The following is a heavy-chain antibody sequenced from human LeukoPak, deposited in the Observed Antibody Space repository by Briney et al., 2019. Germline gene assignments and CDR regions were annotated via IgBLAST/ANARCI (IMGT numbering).Heavy chain of an antibody. CDR3: AKVDYWSPENYFDS. CDR1: GFTFSSYA. D-gene: IGHD1-1*01. CDR2: ITDDEDT. J-gene: IGHJ4*02. Sequence: GGSLRLSCAASGFTFSSYAMTWVRQTPGKGLESVSVITDDEDTYYADSVKGRFTISRDNSQNTVFLQMNSLRVEDTAVYYCAKVDYWSPENYFDSWGQGTLVTVSS. V-gene: IGHV3-23*01.